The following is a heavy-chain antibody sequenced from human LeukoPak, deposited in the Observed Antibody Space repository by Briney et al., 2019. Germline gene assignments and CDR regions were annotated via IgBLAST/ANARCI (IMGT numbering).Heavy chain of an antibody. J-gene: IGHJ6*03. V-gene: IGHV1-69*05. CDR3: ARQYCSGGSCYYYYYYMDV. CDR1: GGTFSSYA. Sequence: ASVKVSCKASGGTFSSYAISWVRQAPGQGLEWMGGIIPIFGTANYAQKFQGRVTITTDESTSTAYMELSSLRSEDTAVYYCARQYCSGGSCYYYYYYMDVWGKGTTVTVSS. D-gene: IGHD2-15*01. CDR2: IIPIFGTA.